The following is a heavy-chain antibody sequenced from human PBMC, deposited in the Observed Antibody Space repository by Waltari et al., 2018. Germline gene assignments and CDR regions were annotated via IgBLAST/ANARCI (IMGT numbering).Heavy chain of an antibody. J-gene: IGHJ4*02. CDR2: IYSGGST. V-gene: IGHV3-23*03. CDR1: GFTFSSHA. CDR3: AKDLLVGAGSDY. Sequence: EVQLLESGGGLVQPGGSLRLSCAASGFTFSSHAMSGVRQAPGKGLEWVSVIYSGGSTYYADSVKGRFTISRDNSKNTLYLQMNSLRAEDTAVYYCAKDLLVGAGSDYWGQGTLVTVSS. D-gene: IGHD1-26*01.